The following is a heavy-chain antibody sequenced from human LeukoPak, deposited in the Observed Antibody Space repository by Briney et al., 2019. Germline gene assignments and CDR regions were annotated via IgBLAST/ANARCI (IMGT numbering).Heavy chain of an antibody. V-gene: IGHV4-39*01. J-gene: IGHJ4*02. CDR2: IHYTGNF. Sequence: SETLSLTCSVSGASIHSDLYYGGWVRQPPGKGLEWMGDIHYTGNFYYNSSLESRVPISVDTSKHQFSLTLRSVTAADSAISYCARRGVIPSRMVRGDFDFWGQGTLVTVSS. CDR1: GASIHSDLYY. D-gene: IGHD3-10*01. CDR3: ARRGVIPSRMVRGDFDF.